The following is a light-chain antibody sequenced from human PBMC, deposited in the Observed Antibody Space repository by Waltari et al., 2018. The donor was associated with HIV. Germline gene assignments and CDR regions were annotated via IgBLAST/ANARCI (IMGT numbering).Light chain of an antibody. V-gene: IGLV1-40*01. J-gene: IGLJ3*02. CDR2: GYT. CDR3: QSDGSGLSVV. CDR1: SSHIWPGFD. Sequence: QYVLSPPPSISGATGPRVTIPCPGYSSHIWPGFDVPCDQQVPETATQLLIYGYTTRPGGVPGRFAGSKSGTAAFPAITVLQAEDEADYYRQSDGSGLSVVFGGGTKLTVL.